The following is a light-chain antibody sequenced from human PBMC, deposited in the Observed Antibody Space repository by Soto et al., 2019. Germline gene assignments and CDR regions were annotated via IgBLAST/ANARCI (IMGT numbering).Light chain of an antibody. V-gene: IGKV1-27*01. J-gene: IGKJ3*01. CDR1: QGIGNY. CDR2: TSS. Sequence: DIQMTQSPSSLSASVGDRVTITCRASQGIGNYLAWYQQKPGKVPKLLIYTSSTLQSGVPSRFSGSGSGTEFTLTISSLQSEDFAVYHCQQYYNWPPFTFGPGTKVDIK. CDR3: QQYYNWPPFT.